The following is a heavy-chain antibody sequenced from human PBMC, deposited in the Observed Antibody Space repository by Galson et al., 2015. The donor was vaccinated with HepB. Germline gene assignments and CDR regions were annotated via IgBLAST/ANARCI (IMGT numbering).Heavy chain of an antibody. CDR3: TTVLGYYYDSSGYYH. V-gene: IGHV3-15*07. CDR2: INSKTDGGTT. CDR1: GFTFSNAW. Sequence: SLRLSCAASGFTFSNAWMNWVRQAPGKGLEWVGRINSKTDGGTTDYAAPVKGRFTISRDDSKNTLYLQMNSLKTEDTAVYYCTTVLGYYYDSSGYYHWGQGTLVTVSS. J-gene: IGHJ5*02. D-gene: IGHD3-22*01.